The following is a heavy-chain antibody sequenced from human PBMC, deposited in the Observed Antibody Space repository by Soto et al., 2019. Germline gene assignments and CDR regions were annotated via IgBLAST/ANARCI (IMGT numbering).Heavy chain of an antibody. CDR2: INHSGRT. Sequence: SETLSLTCAVYGGSFSGYYWSWIRQPPGKGLEWIGEINHSGRTNNNPSHKSQVTITVETSKNQFSLKLSAVTAVDTAVYYCAGLSLRGCYYLRQYYYYYCMDVWGQGTTVTVSS. J-gene: IGHJ6*02. CDR1: GGSFSGYY. D-gene: IGHD3-10*01. CDR3: AGLSLRGCYYLRQYYYYYCMDV. V-gene: IGHV4-34*01.